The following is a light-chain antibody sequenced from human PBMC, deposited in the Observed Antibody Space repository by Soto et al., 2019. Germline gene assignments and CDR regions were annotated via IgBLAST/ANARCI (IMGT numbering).Light chain of an antibody. J-gene: IGKJ3*01. Sequence: EIVLTQSPATLSLSPGERATLSCRASQSVSSYLAWYQQKPGQAPRLLIYDASNRATGIPARFSGSGSGTDFPLTISSLEPEDFAVYYCQQRSNWPGVTFGPRTKVDIK. CDR2: DAS. V-gene: IGKV3-11*01. CDR3: QQRSNWPGVT. CDR1: QSVSSY.